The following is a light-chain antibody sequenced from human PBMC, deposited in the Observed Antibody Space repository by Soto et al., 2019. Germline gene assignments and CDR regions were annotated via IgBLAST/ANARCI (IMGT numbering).Light chain of an antibody. Sequence: QTALTQYPLVSGSAGQSLIISCTGTSIDIAPYNYVSWYQQHPGKAPKLIIYEVSYRPSGISNRFSGSKSGNTASLTISGLQAEDEADYYCSSYTSSTNYGFGTGTKVTVL. CDR3: SSYTSSTNYG. CDR1: SIDIAPYNY. CDR2: EVS. V-gene: IGLV2-14*01. J-gene: IGLJ1*01.